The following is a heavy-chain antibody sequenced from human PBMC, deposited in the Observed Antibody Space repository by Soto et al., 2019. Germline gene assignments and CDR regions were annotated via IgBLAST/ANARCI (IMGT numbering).Heavy chain of an antibody. CDR3: ARDPSAAQFDY. D-gene: IGHD6-13*01. Sequence: SAKVSFKASCYTFTSYGIGWVRQAPGQGLEWMGWISAYNGNTNYPQKLQGRVTMTTDTSTSTAYMELRSLRSDDTAVYYCARDPSAAQFDYWGQGTLVTVYS. CDR1: CYTFTSYG. J-gene: IGHJ4*02. CDR2: ISAYNGNT. V-gene: IGHV1-18*04.